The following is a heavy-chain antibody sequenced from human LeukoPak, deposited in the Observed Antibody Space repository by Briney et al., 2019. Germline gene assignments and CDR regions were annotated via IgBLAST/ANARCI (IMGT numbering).Heavy chain of an antibody. Sequence: GGSLRLSCAPSGFTFSSYGMHWVRQAPGKGLEWVAVIWYDGSNKYYADSVKGRFTISRDNSKNTLYLQMNSLRAEDTAVYYCARDSGYGYNTFPTADYWGRGILVTVSS. D-gene: IGHD5-24*01. CDR1: GFTFSSYG. V-gene: IGHV3-33*01. CDR2: IWYDGSNK. J-gene: IGHJ4*02. CDR3: ARDSGYGYNTFPTADY.